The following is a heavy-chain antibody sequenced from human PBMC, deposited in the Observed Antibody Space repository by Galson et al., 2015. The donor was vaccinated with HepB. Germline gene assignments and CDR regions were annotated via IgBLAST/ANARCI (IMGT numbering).Heavy chain of an antibody. J-gene: IGHJ5*02. Sequence: SVKVSCKASGGTFSSYAISWVRQAPGQGLEWMGGIIPISGTANYAQKFQGRVTITAGKSTSTAYMELSSLRSEDTAVYYCARVGGDIVVVVADPQESFFDPWGQGTLVTVSS. CDR2: IIPISGTA. D-gene: IGHD2-15*01. V-gene: IGHV1-69*06. CDR3: ARVGGDIVVVVADPQESFFDP. CDR1: GGTFSSYA.